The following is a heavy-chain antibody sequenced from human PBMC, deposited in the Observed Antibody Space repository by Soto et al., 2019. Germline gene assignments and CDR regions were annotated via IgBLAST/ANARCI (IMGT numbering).Heavy chain of an antibody. J-gene: IGHJ4*02. CDR2: ISGSGGST. CDR3: AKDLLGRSSSQEDY. D-gene: IGHD6-6*01. Sequence: RRLSCAASGFTFSSYAMSWVRQAPGKGLEWVSAISGSGGSTYYADSVKGRFTISRDNSKNTLYLQMNSLRAEDTAVYYCAKDLLGRSSSQEDYWGQGPLVNVSS. CDR1: GFTFSSYA. V-gene: IGHV3-23*01.